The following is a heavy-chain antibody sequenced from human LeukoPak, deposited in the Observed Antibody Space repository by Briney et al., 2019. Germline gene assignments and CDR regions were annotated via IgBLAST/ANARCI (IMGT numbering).Heavy chain of an antibody. D-gene: IGHD2-8*01. Sequence: GESLKISCKASVFSFTNYWIAWVRQTPGQGLEWMGSIYPGDSDTRYNPSFQGQVTISADKSISTAYLQWSSLKASDTAMYYYARRMATPYDAFDIWGQGTMVTVSS. J-gene: IGHJ3*02. CDR2: IYPGDSDT. CDR3: ARRMATPYDAFDI. CDR1: VFSFTNYW. V-gene: IGHV5-51*01.